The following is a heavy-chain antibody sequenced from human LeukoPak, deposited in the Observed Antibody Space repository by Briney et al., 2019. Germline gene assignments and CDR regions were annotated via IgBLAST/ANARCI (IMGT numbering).Heavy chain of an antibody. CDR1: GGTFSSYA. V-gene: IGHV1-69*04. D-gene: IGHD2-21*02. Sequence: SVKVSCKASGGTFSSYAISWVRQAPGQGLEWMGRIIPILGIANYAQKFQGRVTITADKSTSTAYMELSSLRSEDTAVYYCARTGAPGPRMTALPVDPWGQGTLVTVSS. CDR3: ARTGAPGPRMTALPVDP. CDR2: IIPILGIA. J-gene: IGHJ5*02.